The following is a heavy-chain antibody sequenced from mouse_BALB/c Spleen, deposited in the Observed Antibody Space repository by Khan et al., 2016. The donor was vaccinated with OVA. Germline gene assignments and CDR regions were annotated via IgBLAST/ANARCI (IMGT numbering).Heavy chain of an antibody. V-gene: IGHV1S41*01. CDR1: GYTFTSYW. Sequence: DLVKPGASVKLSCKASGYTFTSYWINWIKQRPGQGLEWIGRIAPGSGSAYYNEMFKGKATLTVDTSSSTAYIQLSSLSSEDSAVYFLAREHYYVSSRYAMDYWGQGTSVTVSS. D-gene: IGHD1-1*01. CDR3: AREHYYVSSRYAMDY. J-gene: IGHJ4*01. CDR2: IAPGSGSA.